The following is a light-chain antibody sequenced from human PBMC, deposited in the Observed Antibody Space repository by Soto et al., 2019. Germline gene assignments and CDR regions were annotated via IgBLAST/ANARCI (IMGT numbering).Light chain of an antibody. Sequence: DVVMTQSPLSLPVTLGQPASISCRSSRSLIHSDGNSYLNWFQQRPGQSPRRLIYEVSDRDSGVPDRFSGSGSGTDFTLKISRVEAEDVGVYYCMQGTHWPWTFGQGTEVEIK. CDR2: EVS. J-gene: IGKJ1*01. CDR3: MQGTHWPWT. V-gene: IGKV2-30*02. CDR1: RSLIHSDGNSY.